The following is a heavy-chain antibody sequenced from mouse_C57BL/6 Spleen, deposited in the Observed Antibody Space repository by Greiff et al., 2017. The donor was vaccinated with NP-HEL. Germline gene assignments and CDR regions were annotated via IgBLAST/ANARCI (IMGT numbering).Heavy chain of an antibody. Sequence: QVQLQQPGAELVKPGASVKMSCKASGYTFTIYWITWVKQRPGQGLEWIGDIYPGSGSTNYNEKFKSKATLTVDTSSSTAYMQLSSLTSEDSAVYYCARRYYYGSSYGYFDVWGTGTTVTVSS. J-gene: IGHJ1*03. V-gene: IGHV1-55*01. CDR2: IYPGSGST. CDR1: GYTFTIYW. D-gene: IGHD1-1*01. CDR3: ARRYYYGSSYGYFDV.